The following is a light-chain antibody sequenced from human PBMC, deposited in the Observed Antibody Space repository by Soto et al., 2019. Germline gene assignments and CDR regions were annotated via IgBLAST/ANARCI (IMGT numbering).Light chain of an antibody. CDR1: SSDVGGYKY. CDR2: EVS. J-gene: IGLJ2*01. CDR3: CSYAGSNNLV. Sequence: QSALTQPPSASWSPGQSVTISCTGTSSDVGGYKYVSWYQQHPGKAPKLMIFEVSKRPSGVPDRFSGSKSGNTASLTVSGLQAEDEADYYCCSYAGSNNLVFGGGTKVTVL. V-gene: IGLV2-8*01.